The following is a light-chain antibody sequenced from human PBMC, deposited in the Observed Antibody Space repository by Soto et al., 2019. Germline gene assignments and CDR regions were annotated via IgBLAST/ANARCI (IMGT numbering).Light chain of an antibody. CDR2: GAS. CDR3: QQYNKWPLT. V-gene: IGKV3D-15*01. J-gene: IGKJ4*01. Sequence: EIVLTQSPATLSVSQGERATLSCRASESVSNNLAWYQQKPGQAPRLLIFGASARATGIPARFSGSGSGTEFPLTISSLQSEYFAVYYCQQYNKWPLTFGGGTKVEIK. CDR1: ESVSNN.